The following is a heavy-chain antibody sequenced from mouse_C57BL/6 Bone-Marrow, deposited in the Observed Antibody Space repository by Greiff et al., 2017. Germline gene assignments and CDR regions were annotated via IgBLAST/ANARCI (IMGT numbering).Heavy chain of an antibody. CDR2: ISDVGSYT. J-gene: IGHJ4*01. V-gene: IGHV5-4*03. CDR1: GFTFSSYA. Sequence: EVMLVESGGGLVKPGGSLKLSCAASGFTFSSYAMSWVRQTPEKRLEWVATISDVGSYTYYPDNVKGRFTIARDNAKNNLYQQMSHLKSEDTALYYCARAPSMDYGGQGTSVTVSS. CDR3: ARAPSMDY.